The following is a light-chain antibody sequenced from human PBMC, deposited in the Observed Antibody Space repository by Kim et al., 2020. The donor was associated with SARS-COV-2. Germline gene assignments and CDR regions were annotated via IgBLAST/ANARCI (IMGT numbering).Light chain of an antibody. V-gene: IGLV2-8*01. CDR3: SSYAGSNNLV. Sequence: YVTVSYTGPGSDVGGYNYVSWYQRHPGKAPKLMIYEVSKRPSGVPDRFSGSKSGNAGSLTVSGLQAEDEADYYCSSYAGSNNLVFGGGTQLTVL. CDR2: EVS. J-gene: IGLJ2*01. CDR1: GSDVGGYNY.